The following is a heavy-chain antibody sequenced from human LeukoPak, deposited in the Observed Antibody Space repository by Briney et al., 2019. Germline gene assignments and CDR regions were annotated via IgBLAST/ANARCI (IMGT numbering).Heavy chain of an antibody. CDR3: AKVAQRGYSYGNWFDP. CDR2: INHSGST. D-gene: IGHD5-18*01. J-gene: IGHJ5*02. Sequence: SETLSLTCAVYGGSFSGYYWSWIRQPPGNGLEWIGEINHSGSTNYNPSLKSRVTISVDTSKNQFSLKLSSVTAADTAVYYCAKVAQRGYSYGNWFDPWGQGTLVTVSS. V-gene: IGHV4-34*01. CDR1: GGSFSGYY.